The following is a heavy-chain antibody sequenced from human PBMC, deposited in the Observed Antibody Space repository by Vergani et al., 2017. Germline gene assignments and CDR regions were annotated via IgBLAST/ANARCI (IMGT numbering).Heavy chain of an antibody. Sequence: QVQLVQSGAEVKKPGSSVKVSCKASGGTFSSYAISWVRQAPGQGLEWMGGIIPIFGTANYAQTFQGRVTITADESTSTAYMELSSLRSEDTAVYYCARSVGVHYDFWSGADAFDIWGQGTMVTVSS. J-gene: IGHJ3*02. CDR3: ARSVGVHYDFWSGADAFDI. CDR2: IIPIFGTA. V-gene: IGHV1-69*01. CDR1: GGTFSSYA. D-gene: IGHD3-3*01.